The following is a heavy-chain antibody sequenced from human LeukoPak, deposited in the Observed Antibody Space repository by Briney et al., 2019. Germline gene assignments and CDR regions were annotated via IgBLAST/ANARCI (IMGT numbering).Heavy chain of an antibody. Sequence: TLSLTCTVSGGSISSGGYYWSWIRQHPGKSLECIVYIYYSGSTYYNPSLKSRVTISVDTSKNPFSLKLRSVTDADTAVYYCARAITIFGVVTPGTFDPWGQGTLVTVSS. CDR1: GGSISSGGYY. J-gene: IGHJ5*02. CDR3: ARAITIFGVVTPGTFDP. V-gene: IGHV4-31*03. CDR2: IYYSGST. D-gene: IGHD3-3*01.